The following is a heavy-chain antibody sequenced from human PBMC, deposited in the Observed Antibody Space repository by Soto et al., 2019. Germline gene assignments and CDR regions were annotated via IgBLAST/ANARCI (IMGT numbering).Heavy chain of an antibody. Sequence: EVQLVESGGGLVKPGGSLRLSCAVSGFTFSTCTMNWVRQAPGKGLEWVSSIGSGGSPYYADPVKGRFTISRDNAKNSLYLQMNSLRAEDTAVYYCAREVQPVVRREYDYWGQGTLVTVSS. CDR2: IGSGGSP. CDR1: GFTFSTCT. D-gene: IGHD2-15*01. V-gene: IGHV3-21*06. CDR3: AREVQPVVRREYDY. J-gene: IGHJ4*02.